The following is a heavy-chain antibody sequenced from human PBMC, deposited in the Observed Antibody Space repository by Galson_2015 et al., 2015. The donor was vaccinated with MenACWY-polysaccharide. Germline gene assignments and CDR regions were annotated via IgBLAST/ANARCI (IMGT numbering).Heavy chain of an antibody. D-gene: IGHD3-10*01. Sequence: SLRLSCAASGFTFSSYGMHWVRQAPGKGLEWVAVISYDGSNKYYADSVKGRFTISRDNSKNTLYLQMNSLRAEDTAVYYCAKDLRRSGNSLLFDPWGQGTLVTVSS. CDR1: GFTFSSYG. CDR2: ISYDGSNK. V-gene: IGHV3-30*18. J-gene: IGHJ5*02. CDR3: AKDLRRSGNSLLFDP.